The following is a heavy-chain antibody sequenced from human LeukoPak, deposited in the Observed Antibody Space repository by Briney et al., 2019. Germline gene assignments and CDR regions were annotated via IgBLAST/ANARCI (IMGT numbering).Heavy chain of an antibody. D-gene: IGHD1-7*01. CDR1: GFTISNYW. CDR2: IKAVGAVS. V-gene: IGHV3-7*01. CDR3: ARGGMTGTPDY. J-gene: IGHJ4*02. Sequence: PLGSLRLSCAASGFTISNYWMTWVRQAPGKGLEWVANIKAVGAVSYYVDSVKGRFTLSRDNARNSLYLQMNYLGVDDTAVYYCARGGMTGTPDYWGQGTLVTVSS.